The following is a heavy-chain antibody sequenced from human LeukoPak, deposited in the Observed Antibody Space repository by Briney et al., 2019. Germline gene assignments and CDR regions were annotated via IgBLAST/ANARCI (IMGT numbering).Heavy chain of an antibody. V-gene: IGHV4-31*03. J-gene: IGHJ4*02. CDR3: ARDRSSGGFDY. D-gene: IGHD6-19*01. Sequence: NPSQTLSLTCTVSGGSISSGGYSWSWIRQHPGKGLEWIGYIYYSGSTYYNPSLKSRVTISVDTSKNQFSLKLSSVTAADTAVYYCARDRSSGGFDYWGQGTLVTVSS. CDR2: IYYSGST. CDR1: GGSISSGGYS.